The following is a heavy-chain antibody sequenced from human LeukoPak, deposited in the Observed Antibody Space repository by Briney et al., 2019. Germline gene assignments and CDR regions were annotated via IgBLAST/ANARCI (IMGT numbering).Heavy chain of an antibody. CDR3: ARGPMTIITL. J-gene: IGHJ4*02. V-gene: IGHV3-21*01. Sequence: GGSLRLSCAASGFTFRNYNMNWVRQAPGKGLEWVSSINSSSGYIYYADSVKGRFTISRDNAKNSLYLQMNSLRVEDTAVYYCARGPMTIITLGGQGTLVTVSS. D-gene: IGHD4-11*01. CDR2: INSSSGYI. CDR1: GFTFRNYN.